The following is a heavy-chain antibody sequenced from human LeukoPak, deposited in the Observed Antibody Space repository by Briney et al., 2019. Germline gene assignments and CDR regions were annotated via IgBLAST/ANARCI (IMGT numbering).Heavy chain of an antibody. CDR2: ISGSGGST. J-gene: IGHJ4*02. CDR1: GFTFSSYA. V-gene: IGHV3-23*01. Sequence: GASLRLSCAASGFTFSSYAMSWVRQAPGKGLEWASAISGSGGSTYYADSVKGRFTISRDNSKNTLYLQMNSLRAEDTAVYYCAKVGAYYYDSSGYWVYFDYWGQGTLVTVSS. D-gene: IGHD3-22*01. CDR3: AKVGAYYYDSSGYWVYFDY.